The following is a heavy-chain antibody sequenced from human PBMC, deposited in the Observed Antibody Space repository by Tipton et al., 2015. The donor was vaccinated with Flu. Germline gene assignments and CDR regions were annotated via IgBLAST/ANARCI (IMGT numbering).Heavy chain of an antibody. CDR2: IYYSGST. D-gene: IGHD4-17*01. Sequence: TLSLTCTVSGGSISSYYWSWIRQPPGKGLEWIGYIYYSGSTNYNPSLKSRVTISVDTSKNQFSLKLSSVTAADTAVYYCARALVWHDYGDAFDIWGQGTMVTVSS. V-gene: IGHV4-59*01. CDR3: ARALVWHDYGDAFDI. CDR1: GGSISSYY. J-gene: IGHJ3*02.